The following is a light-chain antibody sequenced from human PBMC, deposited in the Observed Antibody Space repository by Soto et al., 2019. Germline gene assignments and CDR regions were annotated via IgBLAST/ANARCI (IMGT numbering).Light chain of an antibody. J-gene: IGKJ4*01. CDR3: QQRFSWPPT. CDR1: QSVSRY. CDR2: DTS. V-gene: IGKV3-11*01. Sequence: EIGLTQSPATLSLSPGDRATLSCRANQSVSRYLAWYQQKPGQAPRLLIHDTSTRATGVPDTFSGSGSGTEFTLTISSPEPEDSPMYYCQQRFSWPPTFGGGTHVEIK.